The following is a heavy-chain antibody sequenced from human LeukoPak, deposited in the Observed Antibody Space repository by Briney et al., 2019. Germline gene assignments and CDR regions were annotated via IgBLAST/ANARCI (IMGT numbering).Heavy chain of an antibody. J-gene: IGHJ6*03. CDR2: IKQDGSEK. Sequence: GGSLRLSCVASGFTFSSRDWMTWVRQAPGKGLEWVANIKQDGSEKNYVDSVKGRFTISRDNAKNSVDLQMNSLRAEDTAVYYCAKVGLRYFGAYYMDVWGKGTTVTVSS. V-gene: IGHV3-7*03. D-gene: IGHD3-9*01. CDR1: GFTFSSRDW. CDR3: AKVGLRYFGAYYMDV.